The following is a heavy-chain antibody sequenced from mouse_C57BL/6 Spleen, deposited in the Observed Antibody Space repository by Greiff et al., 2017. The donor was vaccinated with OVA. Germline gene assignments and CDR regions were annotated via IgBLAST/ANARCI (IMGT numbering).Heavy chain of an antibody. J-gene: IGHJ3*01. D-gene: IGHD4-1*01. CDR3: SRAWAWDGWFAY. V-gene: IGHV1-72*01. Sequence: VQLQQPGAELVKPGASVKLSCKASGYTFTSYWMHWVKQRPGRGLEWIGRIDPDSGGTTYNEKFKSKATLTVDKTSSTAYIQLRRLASADSAGYYCSRAWAWDGWFAYWGQGTLVTVSA. CDR1: GYTFTSYW. CDR2: IDPDSGGT.